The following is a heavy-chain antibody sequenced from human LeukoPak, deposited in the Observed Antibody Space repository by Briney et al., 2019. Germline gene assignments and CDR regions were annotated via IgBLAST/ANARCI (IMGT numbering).Heavy chain of an antibody. CDR3: ARGRKKSSSWYVLDYYYYYMDV. J-gene: IGHJ6*03. CDR1: GYTFTSYD. Sequence: ASVKVSCEASGYTFTSYDINWVRQATGQGLEWMGWMNPNSGNTGYAQKFQGRVTMTRNTSISTAYMELSSLRSEDTAVYYCARGRKKSSSWYVLDYYYYYMDVWGKGTTVTVSS. V-gene: IGHV1-8*01. CDR2: MNPNSGNT. D-gene: IGHD6-13*01.